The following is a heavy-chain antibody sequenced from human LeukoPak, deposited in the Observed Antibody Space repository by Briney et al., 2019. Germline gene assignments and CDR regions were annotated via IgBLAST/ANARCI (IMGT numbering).Heavy chain of an antibody. CDR3: AKANEYYYGSGSYDADYFDY. D-gene: IGHD3-10*01. Sequence: GGSLRLSCAASGFTFSSYAMSWVRQAPGKGLEWVSAISGSGGSTYYADSVKGRFTISRDNSKNTLYLQMNSLRAEDTAVYYCAKANEYYYGSGSYDADYFDYWGQGTLVTVSS. V-gene: IGHV3-23*01. J-gene: IGHJ4*02. CDR1: GFTFSSYA. CDR2: ISGSGGST.